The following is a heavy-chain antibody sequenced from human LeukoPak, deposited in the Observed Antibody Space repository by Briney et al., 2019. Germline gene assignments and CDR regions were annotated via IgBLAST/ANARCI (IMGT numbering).Heavy chain of an antibody. CDR3: ARFSRITWGDWGDAFDV. CDR2: IDDGGNT. V-gene: IGHV4-34*01. J-gene: IGHJ3*01. CDR1: GGSFSDYF. D-gene: IGHD2-21*02. Sequence: PSETLSVMCSVYGGSFSDYFWSWIRQPPGKGLEWIGEIDDGGNTNYNPSLMSRVIVAMEKSKKQFSLVMRSVTAADTAVYYCARFSRITWGDWGDAFDVWGQGATVIVSS.